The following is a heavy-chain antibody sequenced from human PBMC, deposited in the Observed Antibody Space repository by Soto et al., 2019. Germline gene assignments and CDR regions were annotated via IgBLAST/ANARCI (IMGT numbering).Heavy chain of an antibody. D-gene: IGHD3-16*01. CDR3: AHRGGATVGLYYFDY. J-gene: IGHJ4*02. Sequence: SGPTLVHPPQTLTLTCTFSGFSLSTPGVGVNWIRQPPGKALEWLALIYWHDDKRYSPSLKSRLTITKDTSKNQVVLTMANMDPVDTATYYCAHRGGATVGLYYFDYWGQGALVTVSS. V-gene: IGHV2-5*01. CDR1: GFSLSTPGVG. CDR2: IYWHDDK.